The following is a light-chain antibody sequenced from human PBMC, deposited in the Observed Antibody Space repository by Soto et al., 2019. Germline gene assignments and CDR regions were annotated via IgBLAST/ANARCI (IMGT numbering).Light chain of an antibody. V-gene: IGKV2-28*01. CDR3: MQALQTPNT. J-gene: IGKJ5*01. Sequence: DIVLTQSPLSLPVTPGEPASISCRSRQSLLYSDGYNYVDWYLQKPGQAQQLXVYLGYNRASGVHDRFSGSGSGTDFTLKIRRVEAEDVGLYYCMQALQTPNTVGQGTRLEI. CDR2: LGY. CDR1: QSLLYSDGYNY.